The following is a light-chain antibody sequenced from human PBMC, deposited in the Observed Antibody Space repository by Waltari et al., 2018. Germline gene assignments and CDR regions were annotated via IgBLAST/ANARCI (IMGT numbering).Light chain of an antibody. CDR2: DAS. Sequence: EVVLTHSPATLSLSPGERATLSCRHSQCVRSFLAWYQQKPGQAPRLLIYDASNRATGIHARFSGSGSGTDFTLTISSLEPEDFEVYYCQQRSNVLFAFGPGTKVDFK. J-gene: IGKJ3*01. CDR1: QCVRSF. V-gene: IGKV3-11*01. CDR3: QQRSNVLFA.